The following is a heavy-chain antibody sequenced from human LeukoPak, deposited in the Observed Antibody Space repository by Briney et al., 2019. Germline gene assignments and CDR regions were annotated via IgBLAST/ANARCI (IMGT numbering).Heavy chain of an antibody. Sequence: GGSLRRSCAASGFTFSTYAMNWVRQAPGKGLEWVSVISGSGGSTYYADSVKGRFTISRDNSKNTLYLQMNSLRAEGTAVYYCAKEWQLRGGFDPWGQGTLVTVSS. J-gene: IGHJ5*02. CDR2: ISGSGGST. CDR3: AKEWQLRGGFDP. D-gene: IGHD2-15*01. V-gene: IGHV3-23*01. CDR1: GFTFSTYA.